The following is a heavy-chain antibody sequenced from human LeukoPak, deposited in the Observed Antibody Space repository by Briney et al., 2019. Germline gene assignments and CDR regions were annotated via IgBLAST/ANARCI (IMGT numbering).Heavy chain of an antibody. V-gene: IGHV3-13*01. CDR1: GFTFSSHD. CDR3: ARSKSYSSGWTDFDC. D-gene: IGHD6-19*01. Sequence: LTGGSLRLSCAASGFTFSSHDMHWVRQPTGKGLEWVSVIGTAGNTYYTDSVKGRFTISRENAKNSLYPQMDNLRAEDTAVYYCARSKSYSSGWTDFDCWGQGTLVTVSS. CDR2: IGTAGNT. J-gene: IGHJ4*02.